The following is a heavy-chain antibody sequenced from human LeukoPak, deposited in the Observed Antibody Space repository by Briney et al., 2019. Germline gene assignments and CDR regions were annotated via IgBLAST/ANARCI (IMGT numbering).Heavy chain of an antibody. V-gene: IGHV1-18*01. CDR3: ARERVYSSTSSPHYYYYMDV. CDR1: GYTFTSYG. D-gene: IGHD6-19*01. Sequence: WASVKVSCKASGYTFTSYGISWVRQAPGQGLEWMGWISAYNGNTNYAQKLQGRVTMTTDTSTSTAYMELRSLRSDDTAVYYCARERVYSSTSSPHYYYYMDVWGKGTTVTISS. CDR2: ISAYNGNT. J-gene: IGHJ6*03.